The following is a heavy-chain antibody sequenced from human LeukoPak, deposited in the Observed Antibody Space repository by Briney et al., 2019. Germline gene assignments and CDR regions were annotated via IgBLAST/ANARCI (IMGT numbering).Heavy chain of an antibody. Sequence: ASVKVSCKASGNTFTEYYIHWVRQAPGQGLEYMGWINPNNGDTNYEPKFQGRVTMTRDTSINTAYMELGRLGSDDTAVYFCARGYIAADDNSWGQGTLVTVSS. D-gene: IGHD6-13*01. CDR2: INPNNGDT. V-gene: IGHV1-2*02. CDR3: ARGYIAADDNS. CDR1: GNTFTEYY. J-gene: IGHJ5*02.